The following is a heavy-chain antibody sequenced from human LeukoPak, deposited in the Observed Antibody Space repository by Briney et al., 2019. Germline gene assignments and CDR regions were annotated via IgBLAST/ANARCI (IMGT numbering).Heavy chain of an antibody. CDR1: GFTFSSYG. CDR3: ARDLHSSSSGSDY. Sequence: PGRSLRLSCAASGFTFSSYGMHWVRQAPGKGLEWVAVISYDGSNKYYADSVKGRFTISRDNAKNSLYLQMNSLRAEDTAVYYCARDLHSSSSGSDYWGQGTLVTVSS. J-gene: IGHJ4*02. D-gene: IGHD6-6*01. V-gene: IGHV3-30*03. CDR2: ISYDGSNK.